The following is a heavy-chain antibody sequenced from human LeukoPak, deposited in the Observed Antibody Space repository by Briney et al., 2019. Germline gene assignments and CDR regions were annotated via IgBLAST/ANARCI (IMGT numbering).Heavy chain of an antibody. CDR2: MSYDGSNK. CDR3: AKDPGEYGDYYYFDY. V-gene: IGHV3-30*18. CDR1: GFTFSSYG. J-gene: IGHJ4*02. D-gene: IGHD4-17*01. Sequence: GRSLRLSCAASGFTFSSYGMHWVRQAPGKGLEWVAVMSYDGSNKYYADSVKGRFTISRDNSKNTLYLQMNSLRAEDTAVYYCAKDPGEYGDYYYFDYWGQGTLVTVSS.